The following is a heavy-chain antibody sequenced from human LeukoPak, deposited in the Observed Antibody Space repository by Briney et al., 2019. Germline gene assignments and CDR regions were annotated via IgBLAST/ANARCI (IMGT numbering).Heavy chain of an antibody. CDR3: ASRRGPGYSSSWYAGY. Sequence: GGSLRLSCAASGFTFSSYSMNWVRQAPGKGLEWVSSISSSSSYIYYADSVKGRFTISRDNAKNSLYLQMNSLRAEDTAVYYCASRRGPGYSSSWYAGYWGQETLVTVSS. D-gene: IGHD6-13*01. CDR2: ISSSSSYI. J-gene: IGHJ4*02. V-gene: IGHV3-21*01. CDR1: GFTFSSYS.